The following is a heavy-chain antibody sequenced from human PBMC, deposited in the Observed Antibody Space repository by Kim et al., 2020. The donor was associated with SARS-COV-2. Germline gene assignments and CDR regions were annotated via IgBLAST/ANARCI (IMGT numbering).Heavy chain of an antibody. Sequence: SETLSLTCAVSGGSISSGGYSWSWIRQPPGKGLEWIGYIYHSGSTYYNPSLKSRVTISVDRSKNQFSLKLSSVTAADTAVYYCARRGYSGYDFLWFDPWGQGTLVTVSS. CDR2: IYHSGST. V-gene: IGHV4-30-2*01. D-gene: IGHD5-12*01. J-gene: IGHJ5*02. CDR1: GGSISSGGYS. CDR3: ARRGYSGYDFLWFDP.